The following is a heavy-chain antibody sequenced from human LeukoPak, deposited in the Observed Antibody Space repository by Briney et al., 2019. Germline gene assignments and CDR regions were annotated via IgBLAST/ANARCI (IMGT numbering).Heavy chain of an antibody. CDR2: ISSSSSTI. V-gene: IGHV3-48*04. CDR3: ARASSMVRGVITLMDV. Sequence: GGSLRLSCAPSGFTFSSYSMNWVRQAPGKGLEWVSYISSSSSTIYYADSVKGRFTISRDNAKNSLYLQMNSLRAEDTAVYYCARASSMVRGVITLMDVWGKGTTVTVSS. D-gene: IGHD3-10*01. CDR1: GFTFSSYS. J-gene: IGHJ6*03.